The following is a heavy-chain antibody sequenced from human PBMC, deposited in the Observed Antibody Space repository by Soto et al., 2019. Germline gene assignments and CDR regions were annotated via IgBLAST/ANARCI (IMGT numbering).Heavy chain of an antibody. CDR2: ISAYNGNT. CDR3: ARSPTVTTSSWFDP. V-gene: IGHV1-18*04. Sequence: ASVKVSCKASGYTFTSYGISWVRQAPGQGLEWMGWISAYNGNTNYAQKLQGRVTMTTDTSTSTAYMELRSLRSDDTAVYYCARSPTVTTSSWFDPWGQGTLVTSPQ. J-gene: IGHJ5*02. CDR1: GYTFTSYG. D-gene: IGHD4-17*01.